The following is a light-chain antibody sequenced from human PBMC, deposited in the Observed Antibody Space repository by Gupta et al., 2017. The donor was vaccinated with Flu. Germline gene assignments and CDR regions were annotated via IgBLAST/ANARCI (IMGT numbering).Light chain of an antibody. Sequence: DIEMTQSRHSLSVTTGETASISRRSSQNLLHRNGYPQLAWYVQKPGQSPQLLIYLGSNRASGIPDRFSGSGSGTEFTLKISRVEAEDFAVYYCMQARQTPFTFGPGTKVEIK. CDR3: MQARQTPFT. CDR2: LGS. V-gene: IGKV2-28*01. CDR1: QNLLHRNGYPQ. J-gene: IGKJ3*01.